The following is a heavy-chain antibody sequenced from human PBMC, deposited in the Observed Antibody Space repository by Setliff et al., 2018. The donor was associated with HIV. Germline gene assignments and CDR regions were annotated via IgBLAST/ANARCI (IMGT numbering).Heavy chain of an antibody. V-gene: IGHV3-23*01. Sequence: GGSLRLSCAASGSIFSSYAMHWVRQAPGKGLEWVSGISGSNSRTDYVDSVKGRFTISRDKSKNTLYLQMNNLRGEDTAIYYCATSNYYDTRGYYIRGHDYWGQGTMVTVSS. CDR1: GSIFSSYA. D-gene: IGHD3-3*01. J-gene: IGHJ4*02. CDR3: ATSNYYDTRGYYIRGHDY. CDR2: ISGSNSRT.